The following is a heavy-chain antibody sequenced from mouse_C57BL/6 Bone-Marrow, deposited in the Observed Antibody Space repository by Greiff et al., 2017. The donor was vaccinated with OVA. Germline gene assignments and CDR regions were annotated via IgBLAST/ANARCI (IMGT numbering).Heavy chain of an antibody. CDR2: IAPSDSYI. CDR1: GYTFTNYW. V-gene: IGHV1-59*01. J-gene: IGHJ2*02. CDR3: AHYGSRLYLHY. D-gene: IGHD1-1*01. Sequence: QVQLQQPGAELVRPGTSVKLSCKASGYTFTNYWMHWVKQRPGQGLEWIGVIAPSDSYINYNQKFKGRATLTVDTSSSTAYMHISSLTSEDSAVYYSAHYGSRLYLHYWGQGTSLTVSS.